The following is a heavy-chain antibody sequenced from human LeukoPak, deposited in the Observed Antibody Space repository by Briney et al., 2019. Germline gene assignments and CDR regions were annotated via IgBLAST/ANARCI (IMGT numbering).Heavy chain of an antibody. V-gene: IGHV1-46*01. D-gene: IGHD1-1*01. CDR2: INPSGGST. J-gene: IGHJ3*02. Sequence: ASVKVSCKASGYTFTSYYMHWVRQAPGQGLEWMGIINPSGGSTSYAQKFQGRVTMTRDMSTSTVYMELSSLRSEDTAVYYCARALNGHDAFDIWGQGTMVTVSS. CDR1: GYTFTSYY. CDR3: ARALNGHDAFDI.